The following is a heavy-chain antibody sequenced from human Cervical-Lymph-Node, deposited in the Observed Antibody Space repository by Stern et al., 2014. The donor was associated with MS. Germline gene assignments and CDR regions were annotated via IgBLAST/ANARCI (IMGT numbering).Heavy chain of an antibody. CDR3: ARDRRAFLDY. CDR2: IRQDGYDK. V-gene: IGHV3-7*01. CDR1: GFSFGTSW. J-gene: IGHJ4*02. Sequence: EVQLLQSGGGLVQPGGTLRISCVASGFSFGTSWMRLVRQPPGWGMALVANIRQDGYDKFYVDSVKGRFPISRDNARNSLYLQMNSLTVADTAVYYCARDRRAFLDYCGQGTHVAVSS. D-gene: IGHD2/OR15-2a*01.